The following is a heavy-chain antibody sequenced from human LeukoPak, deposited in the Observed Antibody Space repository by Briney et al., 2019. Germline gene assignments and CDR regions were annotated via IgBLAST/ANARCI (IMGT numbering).Heavy chain of an antibody. J-gene: IGHJ3*02. D-gene: IGHD3-22*01. CDR1: GFTFYSYG. CDR3: AKLLHYDSSGYFETDAFDI. V-gene: IGHV3-23*01. Sequence: PGGSLRLSCAASGFTFYSYGMSWVRQAPGKGLEWVSGNADSVKGRFTISRDNSKNTLYLQMNSLRAEDTAVYYCAKLLHYDSSGYFETDAFDIWGQGTMVTVSS.